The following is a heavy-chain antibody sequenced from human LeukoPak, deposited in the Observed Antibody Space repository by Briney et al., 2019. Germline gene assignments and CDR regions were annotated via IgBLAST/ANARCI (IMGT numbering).Heavy chain of an antibody. J-gene: IGHJ4*02. Sequence: PSETLSLTRTVSGGSISSYYWSWIRQPPGKGLEWIGEINHSGSTNYNPSLKSRVTISVDTSKNQFSLKLSSVTAADTAVYYCARVSRRREWLQDYWGQGTLVTVSS. CDR3: ARVSRRREWLQDY. V-gene: IGHV4-34*01. CDR1: GGSISSYY. D-gene: IGHD3-3*01. CDR2: INHSGST.